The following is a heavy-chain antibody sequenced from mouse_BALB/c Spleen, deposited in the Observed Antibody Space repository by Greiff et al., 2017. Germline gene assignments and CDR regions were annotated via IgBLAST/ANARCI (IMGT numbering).Heavy chain of an antibody. Sequence: VQLKESGPELVKPGASVKIPCKASGYTFTDYNMDWVKQSHGKSLEWIGDINPNNGGTIYNQKFKGKATLTVDKSSSTAYMELRSLTSEDTAVYYCARKGDGLAWFAYWGQGTLVTVSA. CDR2: INPNNGGT. V-gene: IGHV1-18*01. D-gene: IGHD2-3*01. CDR1: GYTFTDYN. J-gene: IGHJ3*01. CDR3: ARKGDGLAWFAY.